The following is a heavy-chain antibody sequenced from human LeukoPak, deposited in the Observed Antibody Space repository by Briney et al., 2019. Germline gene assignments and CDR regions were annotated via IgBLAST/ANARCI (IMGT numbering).Heavy chain of an antibody. CDR3: ARPEKRWLQFSL. Sequence: ASVKVSCKASGYTFTSYYMHWVRQAPGQGLEGMGIINPSGGSTSYAQKFQGRVTMTRDTSTSTVYMELSSLRSEDTAVYYCARPEKRWLQFSLWGQGTLVTVSS. J-gene: IGHJ4*02. CDR2: INPSGGST. V-gene: IGHV1-46*01. CDR1: GYTFTSYY. D-gene: IGHD5-24*01.